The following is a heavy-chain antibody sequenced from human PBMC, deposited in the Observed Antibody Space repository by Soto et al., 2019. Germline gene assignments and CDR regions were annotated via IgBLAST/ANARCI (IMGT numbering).Heavy chain of an antibody. D-gene: IGHD3-10*01. CDR3: ARGPHLLWGSGLVRRHRYASSLDV. J-gene: IGHJ6*02. V-gene: IGHV4-4*02. CDR2: VYQTGNT. Sequence: QVQLQESGPGLVKPSGTLSLTCAVSGASMDTTNWWTWVRQPPGKGLEWIGEVYQTGNTNYNPSLARRVTVSLDKYKRQFSLSLTSVSAADTAVYYCARGPHLLWGSGLVRRHRYASSLDVWGQGITVIVS. CDR1: GASMDTTNW.